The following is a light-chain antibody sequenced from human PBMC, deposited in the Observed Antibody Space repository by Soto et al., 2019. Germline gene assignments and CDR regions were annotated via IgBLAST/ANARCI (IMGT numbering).Light chain of an antibody. CDR1: SGHSNNA. Sequence: QPVLTQSPSASASLGASVKLTCTLTSGHSNNAIAWHQQQPEKGPRFLMKLNSDGSHTKGDGIFDRFSGSSSGAERYLTISSLQSEDEADYYCQTWGTGIVVFGGGTKLTAL. CDR2: LNSDGSH. V-gene: IGLV4-69*01. J-gene: IGLJ2*01. CDR3: QTWGTGIVV.